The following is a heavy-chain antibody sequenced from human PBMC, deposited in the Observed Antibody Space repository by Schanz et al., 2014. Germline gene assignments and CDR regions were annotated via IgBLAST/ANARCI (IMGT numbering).Heavy chain of an antibody. CDR1: GYSFSAHY. J-gene: IGHJ4*02. D-gene: IGHD4-17*01. CDR2: IIPVLAIA. V-gene: IGHV1-69*09. CDR3: ARGYGDSPTDF. Sequence: QGQLVQSGAEVKKPGASLKVSCKASGYSFSAHYLHWEREAPGQGLDWMGRIIPVLAIADYAQKFQGRVTITADRSTSTAYMELSSLRSEDTAVYYCARGYGDSPTDFWGQGTLVTVSS.